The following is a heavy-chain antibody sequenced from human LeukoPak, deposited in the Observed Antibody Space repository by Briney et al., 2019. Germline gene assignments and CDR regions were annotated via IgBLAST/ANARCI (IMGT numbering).Heavy chain of an antibody. Sequence: ASVKVSCKASGYTFTSYGISWVRQAPGQGLEWMGWISAYNGNTNYAQKFQGRVTITTDESTSTAYMELSSLRSEDTAVYYCGARLAQGWFDPWGQGTLVTVSS. V-gene: IGHV1-18*01. CDR2: ISAYNGNT. J-gene: IGHJ5*02. CDR1: GYTFTSYG. CDR3: GARLAQGWFDP. D-gene: IGHD6-19*01.